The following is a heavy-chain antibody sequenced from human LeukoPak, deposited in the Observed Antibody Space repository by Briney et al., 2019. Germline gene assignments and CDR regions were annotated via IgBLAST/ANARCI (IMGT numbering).Heavy chain of an antibody. CDR3: ARVPYCGGDCYSGIDY. Sequence: SVTVSFKASGGTFSIYAISWVRQAPGQGLEWMGGIIPIFGTANYAQKFQGRVTITADESTSTAYMELSSLRSEDTAVYYCARVPYCGGDCYSGIDYWGQGTLVTVSS. V-gene: IGHV1-69*13. CDR1: GGTFSIYA. CDR2: IIPIFGTA. J-gene: IGHJ4*02. D-gene: IGHD2-21*02.